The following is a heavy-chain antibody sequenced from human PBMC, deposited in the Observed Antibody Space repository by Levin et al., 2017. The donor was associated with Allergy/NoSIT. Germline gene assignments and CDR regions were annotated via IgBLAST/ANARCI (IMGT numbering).Heavy chain of an antibody. Sequence: QTLSLTCTVSGGSISSYYWNWIRQPPGKGLEWIGYIYYSGSTNYNPSLKSRVTISVDTSKNQFSLKLSSVTAADTAVYYCARMPTYYYDSSALFWFDPWGQGTLVTVSS. CDR2: IYYSGST. CDR3: ARMPTYYYDSSALFWFDP. CDR1: GGSISSYY. J-gene: IGHJ5*02. D-gene: IGHD3-22*01. V-gene: IGHV4-59*01.